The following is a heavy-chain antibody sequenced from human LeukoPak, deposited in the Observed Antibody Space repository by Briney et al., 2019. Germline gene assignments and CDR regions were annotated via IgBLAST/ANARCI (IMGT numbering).Heavy chain of an antibody. Sequence: SGGSLRLSCATSGCIFSTYAMHWVRQAPGKGLEWLAGISFDGSNKYYADSVKGRFIISRDNSKDTLYLQMDSLRGGDTAVYFCARDPAVAGDDAFDIWGQGTMVAVSS. CDR2: ISFDGSNK. J-gene: IGHJ3*02. CDR3: ARDPAVAGDDAFDI. D-gene: IGHD6-19*01. V-gene: IGHV3-30-3*01. CDR1: GCIFSTYA.